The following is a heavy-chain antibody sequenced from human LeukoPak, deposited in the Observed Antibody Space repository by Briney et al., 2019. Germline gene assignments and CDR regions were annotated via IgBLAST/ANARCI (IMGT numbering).Heavy chain of an antibody. CDR2: IYYSGST. J-gene: IGHJ4*02. V-gene: IGHV4-30-4*01. D-gene: IGHD2-8*01. CDR3: ARASGVSSYLLPI. Sequence: SQTLSLTCTVSGGSISSGDYYWSWIRQPPGKGLEWIGYIYYSGSTYYNPSLKSRVTISIDTSKNQFSLRLNSVTAADTAVYYCARASGVSSYLLPIWGQGTLVTVSS. CDR1: GGSISSGDYY.